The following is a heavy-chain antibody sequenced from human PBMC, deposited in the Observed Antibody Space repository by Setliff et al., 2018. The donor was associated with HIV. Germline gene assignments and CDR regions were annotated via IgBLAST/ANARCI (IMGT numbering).Heavy chain of an antibody. CDR2: IYTSGST. CDR3: ARRSAGMNANSIDY. Sequence: PSETLSLTCTVSGGSISSGSYYWSWIRRPAGKGLEWIGRIYTSGSTNYNPSLKSRVTISVDTSKNQFSLKLSSVTAADTAVYYCARRSAGMNANSIDYWGQGTLVTVSS. CDR1: GGSISSGSYY. V-gene: IGHV4-61*02. J-gene: IGHJ4*02. D-gene: IGHD2-21*01.